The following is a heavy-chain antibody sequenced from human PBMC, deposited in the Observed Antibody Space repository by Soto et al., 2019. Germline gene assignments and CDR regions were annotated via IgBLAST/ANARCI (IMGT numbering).Heavy chain of an antibody. Sequence: QVQLVQSGAEVKKPGASVKVSCKASGYTFTSYGISWVRQAPGQGLEWMGWISAYNGNTNYAQKLQGRVTMTTDKPPRTAYMELRSLRSDDTAVYYCARAKGDGSGSYYGYWGQGTLVTVSA. D-gene: IGHD3-10*01. CDR3: ARAKGDGSGSYYGY. J-gene: IGHJ4*02. CDR1: GYTFTSYG. V-gene: IGHV1-18*01. CDR2: ISAYNGNT.